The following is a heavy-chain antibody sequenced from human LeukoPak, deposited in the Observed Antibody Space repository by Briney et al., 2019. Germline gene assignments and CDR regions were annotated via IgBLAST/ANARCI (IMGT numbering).Heavy chain of an antibody. D-gene: IGHD6-13*01. CDR3: ARDSSSNGRFDY. V-gene: IGHV3-30*03. CDR1: GFTFSIYG. Sequence: PGRSLRLFCAASGFTFSIYGMHWVRQAPGKGLEWVAVISYDGNNKYFADSVKGRFTISRDNSKNTLYLQMNSLRVEDTAVYYCARDSSSNGRFDYWGQGTLVTVSS. J-gene: IGHJ4*02. CDR2: ISYDGNNK.